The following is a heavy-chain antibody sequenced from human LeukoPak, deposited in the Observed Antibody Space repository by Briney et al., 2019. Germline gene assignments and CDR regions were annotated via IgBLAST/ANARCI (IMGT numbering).Heavy chain of an antibody. CDR2: IRSKANIYAT. D-gene: IGHD2-2*01. CDR3: TLLEYCSSTSCGQNYYYYYYMDV. Sequence: GGSLRLSCAASGFTFSGSAMHWVRQASGKGLEWVGRIRSKANIYATAYAASVKGRFTISRDDSKNTAYLQMNSLKTEDTAVYYCTLLEYCSSTSCGQNYYYYYYMDVWGKGTTVTVSS. J-gene: IGHJ6*03. CDR1: GFTFSGSA. V-gene: IGHV3-73*01.